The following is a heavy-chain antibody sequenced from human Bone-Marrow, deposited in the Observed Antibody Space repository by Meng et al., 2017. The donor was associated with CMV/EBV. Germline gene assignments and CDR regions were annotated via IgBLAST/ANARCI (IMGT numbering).Heavy chain of an antibody. V-gene: IGHV4-34*01. J-gene: IGHJ6*02. D-gene: IGHD4-11*01. CDR3: ASLPLYSNPPSNYYYGMDI. CDR2: INYSGST. CDR1: GGSFSGYY. Sequence: SETLSPTCAVYGGSFSGYYWSWIRQPPGKGLEWIGEINYSGSTNYNPSLKSRVTISVDTSKNQFSLKLSSVTAADTAVYYCASLPLYSNPPSNYYYGMDIWGQGTTVTVSS.